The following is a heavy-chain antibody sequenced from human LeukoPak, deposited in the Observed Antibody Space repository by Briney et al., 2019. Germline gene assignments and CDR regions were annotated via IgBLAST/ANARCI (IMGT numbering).Heavy chain of an antibody. CDR1: GFTFSNYW. CDR2: INSDGSST. J-gene: IGHJ3*02. Sequence: GGSLRLSCAASGFTFSNYWMHWVRQAPGKGLVWVSRINSDGSSTNYADSVEGRFTISRDNAKNTLYLQMNSLRAEDTAVYYCARDHHRRLYDSQARNTFDIWGQGTMVTVSS. CDR3: ARDHHRRLYDSQARNTFDI. V-gene: IGHV3-74*01. D-gene: IGHD3-22*01.